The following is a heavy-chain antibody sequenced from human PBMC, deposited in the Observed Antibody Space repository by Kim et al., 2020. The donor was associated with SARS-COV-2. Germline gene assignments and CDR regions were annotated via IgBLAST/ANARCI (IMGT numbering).Heavy chain of an antibody. CDR2: ISDSGAGT. Sequence: GGSLRLSCAASGLAFSSYAISWVRQAPGKGLEWVSGISDSGAGTYYTDSVKGRLTIARDNSKNMVYLQLDRLRVEDTAVYYCASRSPGAKRLDPWGQGTLVTVSS. J-gene: IGHJ5*02. CDR3: ASRSPGAKRLDP. V-gene: IGHV3-23*01. CDR1: GLAFSSYA. D-gene: IGHD1-26*01.